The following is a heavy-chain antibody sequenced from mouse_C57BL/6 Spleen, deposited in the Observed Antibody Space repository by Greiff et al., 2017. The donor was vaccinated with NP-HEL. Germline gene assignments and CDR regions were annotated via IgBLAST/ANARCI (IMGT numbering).Heavy chain of an antibody. J-gene: IGHJ3*01. V-gene: IGHV1-80*01. D-gene: IGHD1-3*01. CDR2: IYPGDGDT. CDR1: GYAFSSYW. Sequence: VQLQQSGAELVKPGASVKISCKASGYAFSSYWMNWVKQRPGQGLEWIGHIYPGDGDTNYNGKFKGKATLTADKSSSTAYMQLSSLTSEDSAVYFWARDNYMAYWGQGTLVTVSA. CDR3: ARDNYMAY.